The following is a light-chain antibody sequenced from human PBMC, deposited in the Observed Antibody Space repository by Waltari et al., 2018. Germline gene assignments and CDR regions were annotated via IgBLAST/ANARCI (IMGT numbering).Light chain of an antibody. CDR3: QQYNSYSCG. CDR2: KAS. CDR1: QNIETW. J-gene: IGKJ3*01. V-gene: IGKV1-5*03. Sequence: DIHLTQSPSTLSASVGDRVTITCRASQNIETWLAWYQKKPGKAPKLLIYKASYLQSGVPSRCSGRGSGTEFTLTIDSLQPDDFATYHCQQYNSYSCGFGPGTTVDLK.